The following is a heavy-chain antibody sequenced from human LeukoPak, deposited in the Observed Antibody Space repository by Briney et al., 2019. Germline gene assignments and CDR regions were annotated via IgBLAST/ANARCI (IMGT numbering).Heavy chain of an antibody. D-gene: IGHD6-25*01. Sequence: PGGSLRLSCAASGFTFSSYSMNWVRQAPGKGLEWVSSISSSSSYIYYADSVKGRFTISRDNAKNSLYLQMNSLRAEDTAVYYCARGHRLNDAFDIWGQGTMVTVSS. CDR1: GFTFSSYS. CDR3: ARGHRLNDAFDI. CDR2: ISSSSSYI. J-gene: IGHJ3*02. V-gene: IGHV3-21*01.